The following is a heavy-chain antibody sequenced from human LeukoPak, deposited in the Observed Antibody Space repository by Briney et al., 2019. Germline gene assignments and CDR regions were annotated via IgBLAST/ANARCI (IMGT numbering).Heavy chain of an antibody. Sequence: GGSLRLSCAASGFTFSSYGMHWVRQAPGRGLEWVAFIRYDGSNKYSADSVKGRFTISRDNSKNTLYLQMNSLRAEDTAVYYCAKDLGVVITLPGYWGQGTLVTVSS. J-gene: IGHJ4*02. CDR1: GFTFSSYG. V-gene: IGHV3-30*02. CDR3: AKDLGVVITLPGY. CDR2: IRYDGSNK. D-gene: IGHD3-3*01.